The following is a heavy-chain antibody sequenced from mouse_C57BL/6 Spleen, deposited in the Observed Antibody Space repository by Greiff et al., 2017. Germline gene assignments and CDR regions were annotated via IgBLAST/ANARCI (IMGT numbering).Heavy chain of an antibody. Sequence: QVQLQQPGAELVKPGASVKLSCKASGYTFTGYWMQWVKQRPGKGLEWIGEIFPGDGDTNYNEKFKGKATLTADKSSNTAYMQLSSLTSEDSAVYFCASGGVYYFDDWGQGTTLTVSS. J-gene: IGHJ2*01. CDR3: ASGGVYYFDD. CDR1: GYTFTGYW. V-gene: IGHV1-82*01. CDR2: IFPGDGDT. D-gene: IGHD1-1*02.